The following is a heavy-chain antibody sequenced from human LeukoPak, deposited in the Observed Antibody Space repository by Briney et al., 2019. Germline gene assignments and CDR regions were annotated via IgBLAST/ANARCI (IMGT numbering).Heavy chain of an antibody. D-gene: IGHD3-10*01. CDR1: GGTFSSYA. CDR3: ASSFTMVRGVIISWFDP. V-gene: IGHV1-69*13. CDR2: IIPIFGTA. J-gene: IGHJ5*02. Sequence: ASVKVSCKASGGTFSSYAISWVRQAPGQGLEWMGGIIPIFGTANYAQKFQGRVTITADESTSTAYMELSSLRSEDTAVYYCASSFTMVRGVIISWFDPWGQGTLVTVSS.